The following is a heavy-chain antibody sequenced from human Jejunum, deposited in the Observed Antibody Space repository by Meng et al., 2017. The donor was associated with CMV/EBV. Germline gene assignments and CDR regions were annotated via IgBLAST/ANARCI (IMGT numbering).Heavy chain of an antibody. CDR1: GFIFSDYW. CDR2: IKGDGSAK. CDR3: AKWVVPPGVGYGLDV. Sequence: GFIFSDYWMSWVRQAPGKGLEWVANIKGDGSAKYSADSVKGRFTNARDNAKWTLYLQMTSLRVEDTAVYYCAKWVVPPGVGYGLDVWGQGTAVTVSS. J-gene: IGHJ6*02. D-gene: IGHD2-2*01. V-gene: IGHV3-7*01.